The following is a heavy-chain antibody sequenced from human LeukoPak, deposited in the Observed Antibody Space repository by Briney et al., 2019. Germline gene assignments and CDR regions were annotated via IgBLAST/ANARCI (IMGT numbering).Heavy chain of an antibody. V-gene: IGHV1-69*05. CDR1: GGTFTSYA. J-gene: IGHJ3*02. Sequence: SVKVSCKASGGTFTSYAISWVRPAPGQGLEWMGGIIPIFGTANYAQKFQGRVTITTDESTSTAYMELSSLRSEDTAVYYCARTLGDIVVVPATNDAFDIWGQGTMVTVSS. CDR3: ARTLGDIVVVPATNDAFDI. D-gene: IGHD2-2*01. CDR2: IIPIFGTA.